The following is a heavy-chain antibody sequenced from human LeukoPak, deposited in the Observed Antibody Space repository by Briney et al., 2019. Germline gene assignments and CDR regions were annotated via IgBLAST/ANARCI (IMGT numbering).Heavy chain of an antibody. V-gene: IGHV4-4*07. D-gene: IGHD3-10*01. CDR3: ARDLYYYGSGSYYSDV. J-gene: IGHJ6*02. CDR2: IYTSGST. CDR1: GGSISSYY. Sequence: PSETLSLTCTVSGGSISSYYWSWIRQPAGKGLEWIGCIYTSGSTNYNPSLKSRVTMSVDTSKNQFSLKLSSVTAADTAVYYCARDLYYYGSGSYYSDVWGQGTTVTVSS.